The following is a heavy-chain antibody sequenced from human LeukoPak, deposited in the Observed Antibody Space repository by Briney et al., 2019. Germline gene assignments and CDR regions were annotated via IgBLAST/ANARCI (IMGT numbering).Heavy chain of an antibody. Sequence: SQTLSLTCIVSGGSISSGAYYWSWIRQHPGKGLEWIGYIYNTGSTSYNPSLKSRLTISLDTSKNQFSLKLTSVTAADTGVYYCARLALYDSSIWGQGTLVTVSS. V-gene: IGHV4-31*03. CDR3: ARLALYDSSI. CDR2: IYNTGST. J-gene: IGHJ4*02. CDR1: GGSISSGAYY. D-gene: IGHD3-22*01.